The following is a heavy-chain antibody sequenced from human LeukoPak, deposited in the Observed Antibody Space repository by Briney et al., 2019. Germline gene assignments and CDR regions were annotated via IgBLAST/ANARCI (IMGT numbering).Heavy chain of an antibody. V-gene: IGHV3-21*01. Sequence: GGSLRLSCAASGFPFSTYAMSWVRQAPGKGLEWVSFIDTSASYIYYGDSVKGRFTISRDNAKNSLYLQMNGLRAEDTAVYYCARGRSITLLRGVAMSDGFDIWGQGAMVTVSS. D-gene: IGHD3-10*01. CDR2: IDTSASYI. J-gene: IGHJ3*02. CDR1: GFPFSTYA. CDR3: ARGRSITLLRGVAMSDGFDI.